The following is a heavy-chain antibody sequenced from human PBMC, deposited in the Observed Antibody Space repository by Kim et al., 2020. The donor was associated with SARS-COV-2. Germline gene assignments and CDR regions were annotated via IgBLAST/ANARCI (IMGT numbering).Heavy chain of an antibody. V-gene: IGHV3-74*01. CDR3: ARGSSGSFDF. J-gene: IGHJ4*02. CDR2: NT. D-gene: IGHD3-22*01. Sequence: NTRYADSVKGRFTISRDNAKNTLYLQMNSLRAEDTAMYYCARGSSGSFDFWGQGTLVTVSS.